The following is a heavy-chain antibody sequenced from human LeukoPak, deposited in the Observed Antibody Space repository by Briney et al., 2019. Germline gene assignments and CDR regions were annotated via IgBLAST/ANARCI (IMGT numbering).Heavy chain of an antibody. CDR3: ARGPDFGDRLDYFDY. V-gene: IGHV3-7*01. CDR2: IKQDASQ. CDR1: GFTFSSYS. J-gene: IGHJ4*02. Sequence: GGSLRLSCAASGFTFSSYSMTWVRQAPGKGLEWVANIKQDASQYYVDSVRGRFIISRDNAKNSLSLQMNSLRLEDTAVYYCARGPDFGDRLDYFDYWGQGTLVTVSS. D-gene: IGHD4-17*01.